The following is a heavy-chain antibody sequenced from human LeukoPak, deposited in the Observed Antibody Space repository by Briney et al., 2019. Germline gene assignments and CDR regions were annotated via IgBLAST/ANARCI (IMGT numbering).Heavy chain of an antibody. CDR3: ARGHYGMDV. CDR2: TSSSSSHI. Sequence: GGSLRLSCAASGFTFSSYAMSWIRQAPGKGLEWVSYTSSSSSHINYADSVKGRFSVSRDNAKNSLYLQMNSLRAEDTAVYYCARGHYGMDVWGQGTTVTVSS. J-gene: IGHJ6*02. V-gene: IGHV3-11*05. CDR1: GFTFSSYA.